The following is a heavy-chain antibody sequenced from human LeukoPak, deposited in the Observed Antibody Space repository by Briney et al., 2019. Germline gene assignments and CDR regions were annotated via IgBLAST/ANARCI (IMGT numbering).Heavy chain of an antibody. V-gene: IGHV4-59*12. D-gene: IGHD1-26*01. J-gene: IGHJ4*02. CDR1: GGSISSYY. Sequence: SETLSLTCTVSGGSISSYYWSWIRQPPGKGLEWIGYIYYSGSTNYNPSLKSRVTISVDTSKNQFSLQLNSVTPEDTAVYYCARESMMWEPYYFDYWGQGTLVTVSS. CDR2: IYYSGST. CDR3: ARESMMWEPYYFDY.